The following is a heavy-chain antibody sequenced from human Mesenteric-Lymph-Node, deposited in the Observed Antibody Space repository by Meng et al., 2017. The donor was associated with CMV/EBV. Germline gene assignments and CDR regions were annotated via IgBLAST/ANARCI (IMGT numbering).Heavy chain of an antibody. J-gene: IGHJ4*02. CDR3: AREKEVTISGLIIYYDF. CDR1: GGSISSSSYY. V-gene: IGHV4-39*07. CDR2: IYYSGDT. D-gene: IGHD3-3*01. Sequence: SETLSLTCTVSGGSISSSSYYWGWIRQPPGKGLEWIGTIYYSGDTYYNPSLKSRATISVDTSKNQFSLRLNSVTAADTAVYYCAREKEVTISGLIIYYDFWGQGRLVTVSS.